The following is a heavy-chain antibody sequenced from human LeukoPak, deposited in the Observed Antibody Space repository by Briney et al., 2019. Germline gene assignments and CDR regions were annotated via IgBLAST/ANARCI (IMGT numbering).Heavy chain of an antibody. V-gene: IGHV3-30*04. CDR2: ASYDGHNN. Sequence: PGGSLRLSCAASGFTFNSYPMHWVRQAPGKGLEWVAVASYDGHNNYYADSVKGRFTISRDNSKNTLYLQMNSLRAEDTAVYYCARDTYTSGWYAGWNYWGQGTLVTVSS. CDR1: GFTFNSYP. D-gene: IGHD6-19*01. J-gene: IGHJ4*02. CDR3: ARDTYTSGWYAGWNY.